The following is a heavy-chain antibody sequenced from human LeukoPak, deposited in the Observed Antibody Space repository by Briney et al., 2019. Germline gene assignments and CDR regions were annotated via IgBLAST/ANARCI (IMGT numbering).Heavy chain of an antibody. Sequence: SETLSLTCTVSGGSISSYYWSWIRQPAGKGLEWIGRIYTSGSTNYNPSLKSRVTISVDTSKNQFSLKLSSVTAADTAVYYCATHRGTAMVRGFDYWGQGTLVTVSS. CDR1: GGSISSYY. V-gene: IGHV4-4*07. J-gene: IGHJ4*02. D-gene: IGHD3-10*01. CDR3: ATHRGTAMVRGFDY. CDR2: IYTSGST.